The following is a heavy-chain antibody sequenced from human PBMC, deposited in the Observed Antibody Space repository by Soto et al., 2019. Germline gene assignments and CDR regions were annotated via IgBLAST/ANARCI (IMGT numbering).Heavy chain of an antibody. CDR1: GYTFTSYG. J-gene: IGHJ4*02. CDR3: ASVNEYYGLTPTDY. V-gene: IGHV1-18*01. CDR2: ISAYNGNT. Sequence: GASVKVSCKASGYTFTSYGISWVRQAPGQGLEWVGWISAYNGNTNYAQKLQGRVTMTTDTSTSTAYMELRSLRSDDTAVYYCASVNEYYGLTPTDYWGQGTLVTVSS. D-gene: IGHD3-10*01.